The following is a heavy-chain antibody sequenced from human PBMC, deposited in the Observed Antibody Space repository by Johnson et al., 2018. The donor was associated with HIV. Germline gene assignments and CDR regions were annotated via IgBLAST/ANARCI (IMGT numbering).Heavy chain of an antibody. D-gene: IGHD7-27*01. V-gene: IGHV3-9*01. CDR3: AKDYSTGELGAFDI. Sequence: VPLVESGGGVVQPGRSLRLSCAASGFTFDDYAMHWVRQAPGKGLEWVSGISWNSGSIGYADSVKGRFTISRDNAKNSLYLQMNSLRAEDTALYYCAKDYSTGELGAFDIWGQGTMVTVSS. J-gene: IGHJ3*02. CDR2: ISWNSGSI. CDR1: GFTFDDYA.